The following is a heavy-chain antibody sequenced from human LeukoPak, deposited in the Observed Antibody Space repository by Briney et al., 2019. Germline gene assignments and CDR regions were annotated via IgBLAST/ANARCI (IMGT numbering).Heavy chain of an antibody. J-gene: IGHJ4*02. V-gene: IGHV3-73*01. CDR2: IRSKASSYAT. Sequence: GGSLRLSCAASGFSFVGSAMHWVRQASGKGLEWVGRIRSKASSYATGYAASVEGRFTISRDESKNTAFLQMNSLKTEDTAVYYCTRSVGTFDNSGYVFDYWGQGTLVTVPS. CDR3: TRSVGTFDNSGYVFDY. D-gene: IGHD3-22*01. CDR1: GFSFVGSA.